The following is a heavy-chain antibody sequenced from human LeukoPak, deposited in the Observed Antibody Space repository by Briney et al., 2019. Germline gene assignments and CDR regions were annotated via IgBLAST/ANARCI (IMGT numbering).Heavy chain of an antibody. J-gene: IGHJ4*02. V-gene: IGHV4-38-2*02. CDR1: GYSISSGYY. D-gene: IGHD3-9*01. CDR3: ARPNYDILTGYNDY. CDR2: IYHSGST. Sequence: SETLSLTCTVSGYSISSGYYWGWIRQPPGKGLEWIGNIYHSGSTYYNPSLKSRVTISVDTSKNQFSLKLSSVTAADTAVYYCARPNYDILTGYNDYWGQGTLVTVSS.